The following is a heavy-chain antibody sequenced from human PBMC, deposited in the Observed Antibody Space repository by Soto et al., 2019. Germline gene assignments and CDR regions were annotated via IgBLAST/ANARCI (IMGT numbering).Heavy chain of an antibody. J-gene: IGHJ3*02. Sequence: ASVKVSCKASGYTFTSYAMHWVRQAPGQRLERMGWINAGNGNTKYSQKFQGRVTITRDTSASTAYMELSSLRSEDTAVCYCARDPIVVVVAATALNPDAFDIWGQGTMVTVSS. CDR3: ARDPIVVVVAATALNPDAFDI. CDR2: INAGNGNT. CDR1: GYTFTSYA. D-gene: IGHD2-15*01. V-gene: IGHV1-3*01.